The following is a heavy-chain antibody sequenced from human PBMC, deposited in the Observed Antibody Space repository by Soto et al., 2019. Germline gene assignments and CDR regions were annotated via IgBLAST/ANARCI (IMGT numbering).Heavy chain of an antibody. J-gene: IGHJ3*02. Sequence: ASVKVSCKASGYTFTSYGISWVRQAPGQGLEWMGWISAYNGNTNDAQKLQGGVTMTTDTSTSTAYMELRSLRSDDTAVYYCAGDRSGYSGSWYPSNPNDAFDIWGQGTMVTVSS. V-gene: IGHV1-18*01. CDR3: AGDRSGYSGSWYPSNPNDAFDI. CDR2: ISAYNGNT. D-gene: IGHD6-13*01. CDR1: GYTFTSYG.